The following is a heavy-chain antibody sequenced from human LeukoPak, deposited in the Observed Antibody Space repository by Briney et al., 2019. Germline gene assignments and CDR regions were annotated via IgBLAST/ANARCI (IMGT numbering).Heavy chain of an antibody. CDR1: GYTFTSYG. V-gene: IGHV1-18*01. D-gene: IGHD3-22*01. CDR3: ARGSAYYYDSSGNFDY. J-gene: IGHJ4*02. Sequence: ASVKVSCKASGYTFTSYGISWVRQAPGQGLEWMGWISACNGNTNYAQKLQGRVTMTTDTSTSTAYMELRSLRSDDTAVYYCARGSAYYYDSSGNFDYWGQGTLVTVSS. CDR2: ISACNGNT.